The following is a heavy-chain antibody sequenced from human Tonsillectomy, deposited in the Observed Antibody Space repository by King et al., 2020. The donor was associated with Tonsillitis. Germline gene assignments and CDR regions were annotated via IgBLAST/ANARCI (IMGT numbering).Heavy chain of an antibody. J-gene: IGHJ6*02. Sequence: QLVQSGGGLVKPGGSLRLSCAASGFTFSSYSMNWVRQAPGKGLEWVSSISSSSSYIYYADSVKGRFTISRDNAKNSLYLQMNSLRAEDTAVYYCARESLVDYSFYYGMDVWGQGTTVTVSS. V-gene: IGHV3-21*01. D-gene: IGHD4-11*01. CDR1: GFTFSSYS. CDR2: ISSSSSYI. CDR3: ARESLVDYSFYYGMDV.